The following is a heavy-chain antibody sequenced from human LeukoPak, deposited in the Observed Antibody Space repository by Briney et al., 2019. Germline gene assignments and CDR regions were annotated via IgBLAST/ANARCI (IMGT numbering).Heavy chain of an antibody. CDR3: AKDRGSYRDFDY. CDR1: GFAFSSYG. CDR2: IWYDGSNK. Sequence: GGSLRLSCAASGFAFSSYGIHWVRQAPGKGLEWMAVIWYDGSNKYYADSVKGRFTISRDNSKNTLYLQMNSLRAEDTAVYYCAKDRGSYRDFDYWGQGILVTVSS. D-gene: IGHD1-26*01. J-gene: IGHJ4*02. V-gene: IGHV3-33*06.